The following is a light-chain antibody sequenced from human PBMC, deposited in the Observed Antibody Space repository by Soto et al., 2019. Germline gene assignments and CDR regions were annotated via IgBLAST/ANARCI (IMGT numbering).Light chain of an antibody. J-gene: IGKJ5*01. CDR3: QQYGSSPYT. CDR1: QSVSSK. Sequence: EIGMSQSPATLSVYAGERATLSCRASQSVSSKLAWYQQRPGQAPRLLIYGGTSRATGIPDRFSGSGYGTEFTLTICRLEPEHFAVYYCQQYGSSPYTFGQGTRLEI. V-gene: IGKV3-20*01. CDR2: GGT.